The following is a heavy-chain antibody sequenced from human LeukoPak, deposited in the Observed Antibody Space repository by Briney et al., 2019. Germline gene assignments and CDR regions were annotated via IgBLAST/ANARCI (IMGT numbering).Heavy chain of an antibody. CDR3: AKAPPWGAVAGTGYFDY. J-gene: IGHJ4*02. CDR2: ISGSGGST. CDR1: GFAFSSYA. V-gene: IGHV3-23*01. Sequence: GGSLRLSCAASGFAFSSYAMSWVRQAPGKGLEWVSAISGSGGSTYYADSVKGRFTISGDNSKNTLYLQMNSLRAEDTAVYYCAKAPPWGAVAGTGYFDYWGQGTLVTVSS. D-gene: IGHD6-19*01.